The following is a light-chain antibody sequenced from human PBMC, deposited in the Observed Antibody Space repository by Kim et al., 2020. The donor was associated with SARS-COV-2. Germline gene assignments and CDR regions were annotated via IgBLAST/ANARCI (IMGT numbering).Light chain of an antibody. V-gene: IGLV4-69*01. J-gene: IGLJ2*01. CDR2: VNRDGSH. CDR3: QTWGTPVV. CDR1: GGHNSFA. Sequence: GASGKVNRPLGGGHNSFAIRWAQERPERGPHFLLKVNRDGSHDRGDVIPDRFSGSSSESERYLTISNHQSDDEADYYCQTWGTPVVFGGGTQLTVL.